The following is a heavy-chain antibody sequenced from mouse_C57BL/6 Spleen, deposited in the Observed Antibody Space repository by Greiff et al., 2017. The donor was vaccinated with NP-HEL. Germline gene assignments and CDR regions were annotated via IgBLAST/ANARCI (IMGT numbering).Heavy chain of an antibody. J-gene: IGHJ3*01. V-gene: IGHV1-50*01. CDR2: IDPSDSYT. CDR1: GYTFTSYW. CDR3: ASFEGFAY. Sequence: VQLQQPGAELVKPGASVKLSCKASGYTFTSYWMQWVKQRPGQGLEWIGEIDPSDSYTNYNQKFKGKATLTVDTSSSTAYMQLSSLTSEDSAVYYCASFEGFAYWGQGTLVTVSA.